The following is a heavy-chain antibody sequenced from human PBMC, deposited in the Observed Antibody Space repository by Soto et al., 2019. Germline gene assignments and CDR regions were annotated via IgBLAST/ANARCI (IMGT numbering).Heavy chain of an antibody. D-gene: IGHD5-12*01. CDR3: AREGSYSAYNFAHGIQLWSFDF. J-gene: IGHJ4*02. CDR2: IFSSGST. CDR1: GGSINTFY. Sequence: SETLSLTCTVSGGSINTFYWSWVRQPAGKGLEWIGRIFSSGSTSFYPSLESRVAMSVDTSKNHFSLNLSSVTAADMAVYYCAREGSYSAYNFAHGIQLWSFDFWGQGXLVTVYS. V-gene: IGHV4-4*07.